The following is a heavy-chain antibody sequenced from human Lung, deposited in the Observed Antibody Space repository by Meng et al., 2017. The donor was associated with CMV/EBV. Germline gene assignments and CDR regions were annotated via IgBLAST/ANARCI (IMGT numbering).Heavy chain of an antibody. D-gene: IGHD5-18*01. CDR1: GFTFDDYA. CDR3: AKDTGGYSYGYNAFDI. CDR2: ISWNSGSI. J-gene: IGHJ3*02. Sequence: GGSLRLXXAASGFTFDDYAMHWVRQAPGKGLEWVSGISWNSGSIGYADSVKGRFTISRDNAKNSLYLQMNSLRAEDTALYYCAKDTGGYSYGYNAFDIWGQGTXVTVSS. V-gene: IGHV3-9*01.